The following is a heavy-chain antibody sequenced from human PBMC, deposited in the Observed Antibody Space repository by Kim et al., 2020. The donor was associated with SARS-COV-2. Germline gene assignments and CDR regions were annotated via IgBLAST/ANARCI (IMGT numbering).Heavy chain of an antibody. V-gene: IGHV3-48*03. D-gene: IGHD3-22*01. Sequence: DSGKGRFTISRDNAKNSLDLQMNSLRAEDTAVYYCAREGPVGGGSGYSDYWGQGTLVTVSS. CDR3: AREGPVGGGSGYSDY. J-gene: IGHJ4*02.